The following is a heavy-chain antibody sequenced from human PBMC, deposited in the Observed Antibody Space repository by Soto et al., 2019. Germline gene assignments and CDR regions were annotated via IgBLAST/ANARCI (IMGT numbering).Heavy chain of an antibody. V-gene: IGHV1-3*01. Sequence: ASVKVSCKAAGYTFSAYTMNWVRQAPGQSLEWMGWINAGSGNTKYSQNFQGRVSITRDTSASTVYMELTGLTSEDTAVYYCARDTETLGPRANDALDIWGQETMVT. D-gene: IGHD3-3*02. CDR1: GYTFSAYT. CDR3: ARDTETLGPRANDALDI. J-gene: IGHJ3*02. CDR2: INAGSGNT.